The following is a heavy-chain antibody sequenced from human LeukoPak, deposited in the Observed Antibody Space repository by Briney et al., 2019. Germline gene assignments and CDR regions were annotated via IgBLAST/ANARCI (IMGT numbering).Heavy chain of an antibody. J-gene: IGHJ4*02. V-gene: IGHV4-34*01. CDR3: ARGPIIDY. D-gene: IGHD1-14*01. Sequence: SETLSLTCAVYGGSFSGYYWSWIRQPPGKGLEWIGEINHGGSTNYNPSLKSRVTISVDTSKNQFSLKLSSVTAADTAVYYCARGPIIDYWGQGTLVTVSS. CDR2: INHGGST. CDR1: GGSFSGYY.